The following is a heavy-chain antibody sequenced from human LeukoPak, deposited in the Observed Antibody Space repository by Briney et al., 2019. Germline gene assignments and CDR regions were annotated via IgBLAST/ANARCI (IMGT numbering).Heavy chain of an antibody. CDR1: GFTFSSYG. D-gene: IGHD3-10*01. V-gene: IGHV3-21*01. CDR3: ASSTSYYYGSGSFYGMDV. CDR2: ISSSSSCI. Sequence: GGSLRLSCAASGFTFSSYGMHWVRQAPGKGLEWVSSISSSSSCIYYADSVKGRFTISRDNAKNSLYLQMNSLRAEDTAVYYCASSTSYYYGSGSFYGMDVWGKGTTVTVSS. J-gene: IGHJ6*04.